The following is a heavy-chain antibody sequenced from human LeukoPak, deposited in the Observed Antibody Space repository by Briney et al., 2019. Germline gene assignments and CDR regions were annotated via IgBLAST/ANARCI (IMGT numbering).Heavy chain of an antibody. D-gene: IGHD2-2*01. CDR3: AKDLDEVVPAAPTYYYYGMDV. V-gene: IGHV3-30*18. CDR1: GFTFSSYG. CDR2: ISYDGSNK. Sequence: PGRSLRLSCAASGFTFSSYGMHWVRQAPGQELEWVAVISYDGSNKYYADSVKGRFTISRDNSKNTLYLQMNSLRAEDTAVYYCAKDLDEVVPAAPTYYYYGMDVWGKGTTVTVSS. J-gene: IGHJ6*04.